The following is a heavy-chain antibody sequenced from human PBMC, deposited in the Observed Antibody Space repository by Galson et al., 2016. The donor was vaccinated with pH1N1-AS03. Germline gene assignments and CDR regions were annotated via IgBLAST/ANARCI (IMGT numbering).Heavy chain of an antibody. J-gene: IGHJ4*01. CDR3: GGSGNVFDY. CDR1: GFTFSTYW. Sequence: SLRLSCAASGFTFSTYWMHWVRQAPGKGLVWVSRINTDGDSTNYADSVKGRFTISRDNAKKTLYLRMNSLRVEDTAVYYCGGSGNVFDYWDRGTLVTVSS. CDR2: INTDGDST. V-gene: IGHV3-74*01. D-gene: IGHD3-10*01.